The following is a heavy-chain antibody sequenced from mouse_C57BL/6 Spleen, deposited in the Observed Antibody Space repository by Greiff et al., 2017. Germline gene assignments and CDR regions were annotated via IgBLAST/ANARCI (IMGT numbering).Heavy chain of an antibody. CDR2: IDPANGNT. Sequence: EVQLQQSVAELVRPGASVKLSCTASGFNIKNTYMHWVKQRPEQGLEWIGRIDPANGNTKYAPKFQGKATITADTSSNTAYLQLSSLTSEDTAIYYCARFDYYGSSLPSPLFDYWGQGTTLTVSS. CDR1: GFNIKNTY. V-gene: IGHV14-3*01. J-gene: IGHJ2*01. D-gene: IGHD1-1*01. CDR3: ARFDYYGSSLPSPLFDY.